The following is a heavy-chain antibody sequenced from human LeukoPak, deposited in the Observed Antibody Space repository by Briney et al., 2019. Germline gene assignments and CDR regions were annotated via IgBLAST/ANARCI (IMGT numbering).Heavy chain of an antibody. J-gene: IGHJ4*02. D-gene: IGHD3-16*02. CDR1: GGSVSSGSYY. V-gene: IGHV4-61*01. CDR2: IYYSGST. CDR3: ARSRLRLGELSN. Sequence: SETLSLTCTVSGGSVSSGSYYWSWIRQPPGKGLEWIGYIYYSGSTNYNPSLKSRVTISVDTSKNQFSLKLSSVTAADTAVYYCARSRLRLGELSNWGQGTLVTVSS.